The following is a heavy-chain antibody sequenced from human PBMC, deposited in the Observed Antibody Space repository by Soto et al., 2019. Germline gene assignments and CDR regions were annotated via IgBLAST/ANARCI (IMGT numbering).Heavy chain of an antibody. V-gene: IGHV4-31*03. D-gene: IGHD3-3*01. CDR3: ARHVLRFLEWSDDYFDY. Sequence: QVQLQESGPGLVKPSQTLSLTCTVSGGSISSGGYYWSWIRQHPGKGLEWIGYIYYSGSTYYNPSLKSRVTISVDTSKNQFSLKLSSVTAADTAVYYCARHVLRFLEWSDDYFDYWGQGTLVTVSS. J-gene: IGHJ4*02. CDR1: GGSISSGGYY. CDR2: IYYSGST.